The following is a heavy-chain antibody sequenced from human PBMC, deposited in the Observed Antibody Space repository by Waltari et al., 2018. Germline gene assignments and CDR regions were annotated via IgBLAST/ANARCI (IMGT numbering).Heavy chain of an antibody. CDR1: GFPFRTNW. D-gene: IGHD6-13*01. CDR2: INQDGSEK. Sequence: EVQLVESGGGLVQPGGSLRLSCAAPGFPFRTNWMTWVRQAPGKGLEWVANINQDGSEKYSVESVKGRFTISRDNAKNSLYLQLNSLRADDTAVYYCTRGGDDSSWYWRNWGQGTLVTVSS. V-gene: IGHV3-7*01. J-gene: IGHJ4*02. CDR3: TRGGDDSSWYWRN.